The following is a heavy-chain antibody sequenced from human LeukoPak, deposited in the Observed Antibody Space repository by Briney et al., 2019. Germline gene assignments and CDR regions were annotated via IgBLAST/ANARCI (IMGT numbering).Heavy chain of an antibody. CDR3: AGDKWDYYGSGSYYRDYYYGMDV. Sequence: SVKVSCKASGGTFSSYAISWVRQAPGQGLEWMGRIIPILGIANYAQKFQGRVTITADKSTSTAYMELSSLRSEDTAVCYCAGDKWDYYGSGSYYRDYYYGMDVWGQGTTVTVSS. D-gene: IGHD3-10*01. V-gene: IGHV1-69*04. CDR2: IIPILGIA. CDR1: GGTFSSYA. J-gene: IGHJ6*02.